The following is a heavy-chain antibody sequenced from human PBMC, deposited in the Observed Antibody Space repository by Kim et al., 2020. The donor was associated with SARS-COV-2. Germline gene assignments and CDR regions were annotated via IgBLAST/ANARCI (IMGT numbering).Heavy chain of an antibody. D-gene: IGHD2-8*02. V-gene: IGHV1-46*01. J-gene: IGHJ4*02. Sequence: SYAQKFQGRVTMTRDTSTSTVYMELSSLRSEDTAVYYCARDRRLYWDFDYWGQGTLVTVSS. CDR3: ARDRRLYWDFDY.